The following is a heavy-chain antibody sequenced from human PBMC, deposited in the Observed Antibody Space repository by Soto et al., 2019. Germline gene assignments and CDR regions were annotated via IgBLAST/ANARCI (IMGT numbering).Heavy chain of an antibody. Sequence: SETLSLTCTVSGGSISSYYWSWIRQPPGKGLEWIGYIYYSGSTNYNPSLKSRVTISVDTSKNQFSLKLSSVTAADTAVYYCARDQVPAAFLGRFAPGGRGPLVTVSS. CDR3: ARDQVPAAFLGRFAP. V-gene: IGHV4-59*01. CDR1: GGSISSYY. J-gene: IGHJ5*02. CDR2: IYYSGST. D-gene: IGHD2-2*01.